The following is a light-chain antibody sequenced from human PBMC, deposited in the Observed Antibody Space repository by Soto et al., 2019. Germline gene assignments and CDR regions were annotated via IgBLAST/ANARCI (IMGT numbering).Light chain of an antibody. CDR1: QSVSSF. J-gene: IGKJ5*01. CDR3: QQRSSWPPT. CDR2: DAS. Sequence: EIVLTQSPATLSLSPGERATLSCRASQSVSSFLAWYQQKPGQAPRLLIYDASNRATGIPARFSGSGSGTDFTLTISNLEPEDFAVYYCQQRSSWPPTFGQGTQLEIK. V-gene: IGKV3-11*01.